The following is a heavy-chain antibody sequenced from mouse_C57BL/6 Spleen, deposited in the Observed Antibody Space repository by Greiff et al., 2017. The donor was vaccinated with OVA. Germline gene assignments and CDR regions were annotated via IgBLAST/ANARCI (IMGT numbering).Heavy chain of an antibody. J-gene: IGHJ2*01. D-gene: IGHD1-1*01. CDR3: ACSVLRGSWLDY. Sequence: QVQLQQSGAELVKPGASVKLSCTASGYTFTSYWMHWVKQRPGRGLEWIGRIDPNSGGTKYNEKFKSNATLTVDKSTSTAYLQLSSQTSEDSADYYCACSVLRGSWLDYWGQGTTLTVSS. CDR2: IDPNSGGT. CDR1: GYTFTSYW. V-gene: IGHV1-72*01.